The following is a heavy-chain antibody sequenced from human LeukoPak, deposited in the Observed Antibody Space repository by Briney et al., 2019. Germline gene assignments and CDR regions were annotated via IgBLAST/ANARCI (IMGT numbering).Heavy chain of an antibody. V-gene: IGHV3-69-1*01. CDR1: GFTLSSYS. CDR2: ISSAGTI. CDR3: ARDRSIASAAETFDY. J-gene: IGHJ4*02. D-gene: IGHD6-13*01. Sequence: GGSLRLSCTASGFTLSSYSMNWGRQAPGKGLEWVSSISSAGTIYYADSMKGRFTIFRDNAKESLYLQMNSLRGEDTAVYYCARDRSIASAAETFDYWGRGTLVTVSS.